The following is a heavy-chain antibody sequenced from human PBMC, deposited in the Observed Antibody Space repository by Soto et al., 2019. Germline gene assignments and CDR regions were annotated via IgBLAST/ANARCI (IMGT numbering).Heavy chain of an antibody. CDR3: ARSPYSYGPIDY. CDR2: INAGNGNT. J-gene: IGHJ4*02. V-gene: IGHV1-3*01. D-gene: IGHD5-18*01. CDR1: GYTFTSYA. Sequence: ASVKVSCKPSGYTFTSYAMHWVRQAPGQRLEWMGWINAGNGNTKYSQRFQGRVTITRDTSASTSYMELNSLRAEDTAVYYCARSPYSYGPIDYWGQGNLVTVSS.